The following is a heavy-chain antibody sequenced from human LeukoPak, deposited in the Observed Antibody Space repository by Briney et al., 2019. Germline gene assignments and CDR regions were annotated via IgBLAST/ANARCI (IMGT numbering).Heavy chain of an antibody. V-gene: IGHV4-30-4*01. CDR1: AGTGGGGEKC. Sequence: SPASTNSAGTGGGGEKCWSWIGPPPEKNKEWIAYMYYSGSTYYNPSLKSRVTMSADTSKNLLSLKLSSVTAADTAVYYCARPYYYDSRIDPWGQGILVTVSS. J-gene: IGHJ5*02. CDR2: MYYSGST. CDR3: ARPYYYDSRIDP. D-gene: IGHD3-22*01.